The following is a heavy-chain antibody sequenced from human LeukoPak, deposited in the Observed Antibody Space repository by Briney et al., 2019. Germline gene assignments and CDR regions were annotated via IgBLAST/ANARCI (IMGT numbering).Heavy chain of an antibody. D-gene: IGHD4-11*01. Sequence: ASVKVSCKASGYTFTNYFIHWVRQAPGQGLEWMGIINPSGGSTSYAQEFQGTVTMTRDTSTNTVYMELSSLRSEDTAVYYCARDYSNARAFDYWGQGTLVTVSS. CDR2: INPSGGST. J-gene: IGHJ4*02. V-gene: IGHV1-46*01. CDR1: GYTFTNYF. CDR3: ARDYSNARAFDY.